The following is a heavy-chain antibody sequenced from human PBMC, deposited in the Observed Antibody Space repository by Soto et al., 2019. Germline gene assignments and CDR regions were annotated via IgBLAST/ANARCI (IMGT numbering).Heavy chain of an antibody. CDR3: AKDQWQQLVHYYYYGMDV. CDR2: ISYDGSNK. V-gene: IGHV3-30*18. CDR1: GFTFSSYG. D-gene: IGHD6-13*01. J-gene: IGHJ6*02. Sequence: GGSLILSCAASGFTFSSYGMHWVRQAPGKGLEWVAVISYDGSNKYYADSVKGRFTISRDNSKNTLYLQMNSLRAEDTAVYYCAKDQWQQLVHYYYYGMDVWGQGTTVTVSS.